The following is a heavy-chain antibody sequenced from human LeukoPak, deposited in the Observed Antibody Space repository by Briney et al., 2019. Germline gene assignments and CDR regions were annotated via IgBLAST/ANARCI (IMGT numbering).Heavy chain of an antibody. Sequence: ASVKVSCKASGYTFTSYGINWVRQAPGQGLEWMGWISAYNGDTNYAQKLQGRVTMTTDTSTSTACMELRSPRSDDTAVYYCARDRRIAVAGTYFDYWGQGTLVTVSS. CDR2: ISAYNGDT. CDR1: GYTFTSYG. CDR3: ARDRRIAVAGTYFDY. J-gene: IGHJ4*02. D-gene: IGHD6-19*01. V-gene: IGHV1-18*01.